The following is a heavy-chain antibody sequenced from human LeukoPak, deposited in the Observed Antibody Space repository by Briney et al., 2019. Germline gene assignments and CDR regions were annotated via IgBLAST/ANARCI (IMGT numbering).Heavy chain of an antibody. CDR2: ISYDGSNK. CDR1: GFTFSSYG. V-gene: IGHV3-30*18. CDR3: AKGLLHPSSYYYYGMDV. Sequence: GGSLRLSCAASGFTFSSYGMHWVRQAPGKGLEWVAVISYDGSNKYYADSVKGRFTISRDNSKNTLYLQMNSLRAEDTAVYYCAKGLLHPSSYYYYGMDVWGQGTTVTVSS. D-gene: IGHD2-15*01. J-gene: IGHJ6*01.